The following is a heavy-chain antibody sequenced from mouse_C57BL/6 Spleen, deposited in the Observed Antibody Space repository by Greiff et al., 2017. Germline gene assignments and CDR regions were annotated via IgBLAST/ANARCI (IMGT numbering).Heavy chain of an antibody. J-gene: IGHJ1*03. CDR2: IYPRSGNT. Sequence: QVQLQQSGAELARPGASVKLSCKASGYTFTSYGISWVKQRTGQGLEWIGEIYPRSGNTYYNEKFKGKATLTADKSSSTAYMELRSLTSEDSAVYFCARRGSYGNYDWYFDVWGTGTTVTVSS. V-gene: IGHV1-81*01. D-gene: IGHD2-1*01. CDR1: GYTFTSYG. CDR3: ARRGSYGNYDWYFDV.